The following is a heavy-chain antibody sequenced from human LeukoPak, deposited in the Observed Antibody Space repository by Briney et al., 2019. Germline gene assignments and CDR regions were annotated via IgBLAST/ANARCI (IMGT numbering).Heavy chain of an antibody. D-gene: IGHD5-18*01. Sequence: GGSLRLSCAAPGFTFSSYAMSWVRQAPGKGLEWVSAISGSGGSTYYADSVKGRFTISRDNSKNTLYLQMNSLRAEDTAVYYRAKESHYSYGLTDYWGQGTLVTVSS. CDR3: AKESHYSYGLTDY. CDR1: GFTFSSYA. CDR2: ISGSGGST. J-gene: IGHJ4*02. V-gene: IGHV3-23*01.